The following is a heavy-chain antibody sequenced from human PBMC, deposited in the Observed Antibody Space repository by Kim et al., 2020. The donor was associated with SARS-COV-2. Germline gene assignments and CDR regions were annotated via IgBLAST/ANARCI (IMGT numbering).Heavy chain of an antibody. D-gene: IGHD2-2*01. V-gene: IGHV3-43D*03. CDR1: GFTFDDYA. CDR2: ISWDGGST. CDR3: AKAAYCSSTSCASLYFQH. Sequence: GGSLRLSCAASGFTFDDYAMHWVRQAPGKGLEWVSLISWDGGSTYYADSVKGRFTISRDNSKNSLYLQMNSLRAEDTALYYCAKAAYCSSTSCASLYFQHWGQGTLVTVSS. J-gene: IGHJ1*01.